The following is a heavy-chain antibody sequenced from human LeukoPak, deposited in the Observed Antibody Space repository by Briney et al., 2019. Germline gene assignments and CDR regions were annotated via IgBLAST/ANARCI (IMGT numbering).Heavy chain of an antibody. CDR3: ARGRGSGLWFGSPDAFDI. V-gene: IGHV4-34*01. J-gene: IGHJ3*02. Sequence: PSETLSLTCAVYGGSFSGYYWSWIRQPPGKGLEWIGEINHSGSTNYNPSLKSRVTISVDTSKNQFSLKLSSVTAADTAVYYCARGRGSGLWFGSPDAFDIWGQGTMVTVSS. CDR2: INHSGST. CDR1: GGSFSGYY. D-gene: IGHD3-10*01.